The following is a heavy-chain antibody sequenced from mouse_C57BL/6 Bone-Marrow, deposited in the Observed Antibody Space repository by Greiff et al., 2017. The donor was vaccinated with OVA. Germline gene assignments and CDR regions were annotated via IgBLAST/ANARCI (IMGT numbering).Heavy chain of an antibody. V-gene: IGHV2-2*01. J-gene: IGHJ1*03. CDR1: GFSLTSYG. CDR2: IWSGGST. D-gene: IGHD1-1*01. CDR3: AKIYYYGSSYRYFDV. Sequence: VQLVESGPGLVQPSQSLSITCTVSGFSLTSYGVHWVRQSPGKGLEWLGVIWSGGSTDYNAAFISRLSISKDNSKSQVFFKMNSLQADDTAIYYCAKIYYYGSSYRYFDVWGTGTTVTVSS.